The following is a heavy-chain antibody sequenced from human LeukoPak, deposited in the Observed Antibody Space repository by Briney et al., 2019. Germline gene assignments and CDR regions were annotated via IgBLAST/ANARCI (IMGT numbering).Heavy chain of an antibody. CDR3: ARMSTGYYDDY. CDR1: GFTFSTFG. CDR2: VSSSRTTI. J-gene: IGHJ4*02. D-gene: IGHD3-9*01. V-gene: IGHV3-48*01. Sequence: GGSLRLPCVASGFTFSTFGMNWVRQAPGKGLEWVSYVSSSRTTIYYADSVKGRFTISRDDAKSSLYLQMNSLRAEDTALYYCARMSTGYYDDYWGQGTLVAVSS.